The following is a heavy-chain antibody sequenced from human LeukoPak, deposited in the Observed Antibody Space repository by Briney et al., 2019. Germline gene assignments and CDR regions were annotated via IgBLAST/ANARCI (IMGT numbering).Heavy chain of an antibody. CDR1: GASINNNF. Sequence: SETLSLTCTVSGASINNNFWTWIRQPPGKGLEWIGYIYSSGSANYNPSLKSRVIISGDTSKNQISLNLTSVTAADTAVYFCAKLDYYDTHWGQGTLVTVSS. V-gene: IGHV4-59*08. D-gene: IGHD3-22*01. CDR3: AKLDYYDTH. CDR2: IYSSGSA. J-gene: IGHJ4*02.